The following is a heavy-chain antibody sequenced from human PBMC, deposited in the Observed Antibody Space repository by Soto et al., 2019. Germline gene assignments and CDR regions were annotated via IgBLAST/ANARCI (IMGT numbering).Heavy chain of an antibody. CDR1: GFTFSTYA. V-gene: IGHV3-23*01. CDR2: ISGSGGRT. D-gene: IGHD3-10*01. J-gene: IGHJ4*02. Sequence: EVQLLESGGVLVQPGGSLRLSCAASGFTFSTYAMTWVRQAPGKGLEWVSSISGSGGRTYYADSVKGRFTISRDNSKNTRYLQTNSLRAEDTAVYYCATAGDYHVSESYWTLDYWGQGTLVPVSS. CDR3: ATAGDYHVSESYWTLDY.